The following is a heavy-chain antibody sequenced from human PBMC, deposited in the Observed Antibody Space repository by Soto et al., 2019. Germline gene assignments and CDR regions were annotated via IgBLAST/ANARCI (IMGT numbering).Heavy chain of an antibody. J-gene: IGHJ3*02. D-gene: IGHD4-17*01. CDR3: ATMGHFGDYVTI. CDR2: INHSGST. Sequence: PSETLSLTCAVYGGSFSGYYWSWIRQPPGKGLEWIGEINHSGSTNYNPSLKSRVTISVDTSKNQFSLKLSSVTAADTAVYYCATMGHFGDYVTIWGQGTTVTVSS. CDR1: GGSFSGYY. V-gene: IGHV4-34*01.